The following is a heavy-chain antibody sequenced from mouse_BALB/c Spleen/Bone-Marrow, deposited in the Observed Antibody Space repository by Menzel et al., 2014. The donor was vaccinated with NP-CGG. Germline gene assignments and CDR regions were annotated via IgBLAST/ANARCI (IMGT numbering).Heavy chain of an antibody. J-gene: IGHJ3*01. Sequence: QVQLKQSGPELMKPGASVKISCKATGYTFSSYWIDWVKPRPGHGLEWIGEILPGSGNTHYNEKFKGKATFTADTSSNTAYMQLSSLTSEDSAVYYCTRQGFACWGQGTLVTVSA. V-gene: IGHV1-9*01. CDR2: ILPGSGNT. CDR3: TRQGFAC. CDR1: GYTFSSYW.